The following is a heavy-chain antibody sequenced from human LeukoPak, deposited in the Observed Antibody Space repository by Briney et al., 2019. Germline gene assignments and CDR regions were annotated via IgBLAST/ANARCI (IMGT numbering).Heavy chain of an antibody. CDR3: ARHPTTVPRFDY. CDR1: GGSISSSSYY. CDR2: IYYSGGT. Sequence: SETLSLTCTVSGGSISSSSYYWGWIRQPPGKGLEWIGSIYYSGGTYYNPSLKSLVTISVDTSKNHVSLKLSSVTAADTAVFYCARHPTTVPRFDYWGRGTLVTVSS. D-gene: IGHD4-17*01. J-gene: IGHJ4*02. V-gene: IGHV4-39*01.